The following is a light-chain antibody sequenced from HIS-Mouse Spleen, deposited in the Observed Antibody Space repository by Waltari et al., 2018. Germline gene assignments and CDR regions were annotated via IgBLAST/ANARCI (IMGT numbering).Light chain of an antibody. CDR2: EGS. CDR3: CSSGGSSTWV. V-gene: IGLV2-23*01. J-gene: IGLJ3*02. Sequence: QSALTQPASVSGSPGQSVTISCTGTSSDVGSYNLVSWYQQHPGKAPKLMIYEGSKRTSGVSNRFSGCKSGNTASLTISGLQAEDEADYYRCSSGGSSTWVFGGGTKLTVL. CDR1: SSDVGSYNL.